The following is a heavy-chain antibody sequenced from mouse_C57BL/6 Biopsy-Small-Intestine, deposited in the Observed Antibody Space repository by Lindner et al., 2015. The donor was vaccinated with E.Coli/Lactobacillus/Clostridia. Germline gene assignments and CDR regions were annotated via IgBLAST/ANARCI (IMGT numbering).Heavy chain of an antibody. J-gene: IGHJ1*01. D-gene: IGHD2-3*01. CDR2: INTYNGAT. CDR1: GYNIRTYG. Sequence: SVKVSCKASGYNIRTYGISWVRLAPGQGIEWMGWINTYNGATKYAQKFQGRVSVTTETSTSTVYMELRSLRSDDAATYYCARFGFSEQILLLRIIVGMDVWGQGTTVTVS. CDR3: ARFGFSEQILLLRIIVGMDV. V-gene: IGHV1-4*01.